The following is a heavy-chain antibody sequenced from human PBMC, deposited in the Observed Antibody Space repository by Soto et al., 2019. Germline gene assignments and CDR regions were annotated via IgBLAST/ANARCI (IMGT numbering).Heavy chain of an antibody. CDR2: IYWDDDK. Sequence: SGPTLVNPTQTLTLTCTFSGFSLSTSGVGVGWIRQPPGKALEWLALIYWDDDKRYSPSLKSRLTITKDTSKNQVVLTMTNMDPVDTAIYYCAHQSPGALGYYYHMDVWGKGTTVTVSS. CDR3: AHQSPGALGYYYHMDV. D-gene: IGHD1-26*01. CDR1: GFSLSTSGVG. V-gene: IGHV2-5*02. J-gene: IGHJ6*03.